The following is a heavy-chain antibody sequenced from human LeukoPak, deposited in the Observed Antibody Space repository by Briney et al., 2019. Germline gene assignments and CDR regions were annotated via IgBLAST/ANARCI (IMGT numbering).Heavy chain of an antibody. Sequence: PSETLSLTCTVSGGSISSYYWSWIRQPPGKGLEWIGYIYYSGSTNYNPSLKSRVTISVDTSKNQFSLKLSSVTAADTAVYYCARRPPRSRPIDYWGQGTLVTVSS. J-gene: IGHJ4*02. CDR2: IYYSGST. V-gene: IGHV4-59*08. CDR1: GGSISSYY. CDR3: ARRPPRSRPIDY. D-gene: IGHD2-2*01.